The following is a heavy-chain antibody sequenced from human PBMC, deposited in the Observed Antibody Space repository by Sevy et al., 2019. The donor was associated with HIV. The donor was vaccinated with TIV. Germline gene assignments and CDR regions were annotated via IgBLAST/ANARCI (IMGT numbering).Heavy chain of an antibody. CDR2: SKSKTDGGTT. D-gene: IGHD3-16*01. CDR1: GFTFSNVW. J-gene: IGHJ1*01. CDR3: TTGGSLFQH. Sequence: GGSLRLSCAASGFTFSNVWMTWVRQAPGKGLEWVGHSKSKTDGGTTDYAAPVRGRFTISREDSKNTLYLQMNSLKIEDTAVYYCTTGGSLFQHWGQGTLVTVSS. V-gene: IGHV3-15*01.